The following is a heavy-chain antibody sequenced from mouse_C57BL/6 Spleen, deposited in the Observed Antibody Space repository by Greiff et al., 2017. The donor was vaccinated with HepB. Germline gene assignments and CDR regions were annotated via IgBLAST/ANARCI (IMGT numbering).Heavy chain of an antibody. CDR1: GYTFTNYW. D-gene: IGHD2-1*01. Sequence: VQLQQSGAELVRPGTSVKMSCKASGYTFTNYWIGWAKQRPGHGLEWIGDIYPGGGYTNYNEKFKGKATLTADKSSSTAYMQFSSLTSEDSAIYYCARSEGYGNYGYYAMDYWGQGTSVTVSS. V-gene: IGHV1-63*01. J-gene: IGHJ4*01. CDR2: IYPGGGYT. CDR3: ARSEGYGNYGYYAMDY.